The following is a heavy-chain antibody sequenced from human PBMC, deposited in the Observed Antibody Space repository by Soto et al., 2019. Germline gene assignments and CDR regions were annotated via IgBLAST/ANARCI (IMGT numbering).Heavy chain of an antibody. CDR1: GYTFTSYG. V-gene: IGHV1-18*01. D-gene: IGHD4-17*01. J-gene: IGHJ3*02. CDR2: INACNGNT. Sequence: GASVKVSCKASGYTFTSYGISWVRQAPGQGLEWMGWINACNGNTKYAQKFQGRVTITRDTSASTAYMELSSLRSEDTAVYYCARDNHDYGDLDDAFDIWGQGTMVTVSS. CDR3: ARDNHDYGDLDDAFDI.